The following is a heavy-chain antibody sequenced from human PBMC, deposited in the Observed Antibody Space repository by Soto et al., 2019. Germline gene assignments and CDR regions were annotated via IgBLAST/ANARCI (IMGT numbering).Heavy chain of an antibody. V-gene: IGHV3-66*01. Sequence: GGSLRLSCAASGFTVSSNYMSWVRQAPGKGLEWVSVIYSGGSTYYADSVKGRFTISRDNSKNTLYLQMNSLRAEDTAVYYCAREGRDGDPYYYYYYMDVWGKGTTVTVSS. D-gene: IGHD4-17*01. CDR1: GFTVSSNY. CDR2: IYSGGST. CDR3: AREGRDGDPYYYYYYMDV. J-gene: IGHJ6*03.